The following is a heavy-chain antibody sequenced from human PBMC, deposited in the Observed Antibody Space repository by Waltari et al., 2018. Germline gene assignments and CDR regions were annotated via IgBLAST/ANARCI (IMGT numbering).Heavy chain of an antibody. CDR2: IIHICGTA. Sequence: QVQLVQSGAEVKKPGSSVKVSCKASGGTFSSYAISWVRQAPGQGLGWMGGIIHICGTANYAQKCQGRVTITADKSTSTAYMELSSLRSEDTAVYYCATFQSHYYGSGSYYKASFDYWGQGTLVTVSS. CDR3: ATFQSHYYGSGSYYKASFDY. V-gene: IGHV1-69*14. D-gene: IGHD3-10*01. J-gene: IGHJ4*02. CDR1: GGTFSSYA.